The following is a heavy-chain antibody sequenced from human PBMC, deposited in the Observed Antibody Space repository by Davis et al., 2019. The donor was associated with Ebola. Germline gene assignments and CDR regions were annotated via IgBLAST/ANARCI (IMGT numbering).Heavy chain of an antibody. V-gene: IGHV3-30*03. Sequence: GESLKISCAASGFTFSSYGMHWVRQAPGKGLEWVAVISYDGSNKYYADSVKGRFTISRDNSKNTLYLQMNSLRAEDTAVYYCARDPDNDGYYFDYWGQGTLVTVSS. CDR2: ISYDGSNK. J-gene: IGHJ4*02. CDR1: GFTFSSYG. D-gene: IGHD1-1*01. CDR3: ARDPDNDGYYFDY.